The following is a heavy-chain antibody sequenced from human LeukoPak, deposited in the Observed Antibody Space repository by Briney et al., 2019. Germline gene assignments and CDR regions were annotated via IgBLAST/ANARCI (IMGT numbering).Heavy chain of an antibody. CDR3: ARDWVTDTAAIDY. V-gene: IGHV3-23*01. CDR1: GFTFSSYA. J-gene: IGHJ4*02. D-gene: IGHD2-2*01. Sequence: GGSLRLSCAASGFTFSSYAMSWVRQAPGKGLVWVAAIRGRGDKTYHADSVKGRFTISRDNSKNTLFLQMNSLRAEDTAVYYCARDWVTDTAAIDYWGQGTLVSVSS. CDR2: IRGRGDKT.